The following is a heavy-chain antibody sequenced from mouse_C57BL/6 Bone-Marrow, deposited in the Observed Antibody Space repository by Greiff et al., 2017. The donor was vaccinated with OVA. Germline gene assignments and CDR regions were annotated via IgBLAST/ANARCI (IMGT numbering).Heavy chain of an antibody. CDR3: ARSGYSYGNYFDY. J-gene: IGHJ2*01. D-gene: IGHD2-1*01. CDR1: GYSITSGYY. V-gene: IGHV3-6*01. Sequence: EVKLVESGPGLVKPSQSLSLTCSVTGYSITSGYYWNWIRQFPGNKLEWMGYISYDGSNNYNPSLKNRISITRDTSKNQFFLKLNSVTTEDTATYYCARSGYSYGNYFDYWGQGTTLTVSS. CDR2: ISYDGSN.